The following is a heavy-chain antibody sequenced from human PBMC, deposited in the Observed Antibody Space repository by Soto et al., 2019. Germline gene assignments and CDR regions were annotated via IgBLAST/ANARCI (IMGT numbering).Heavy chain of an antibody. Sequence: ASVKVSCKASGYTFTSYGISWVRQAPGQGLEWMGWISAYNGNTNYAQKLQGRVTMTTDTSTSTAYMELRSLRSEDTAVYYCARQKPQKESRIRGPYPYILTRKRRPYFASWGQGPLVTASS. CDR3: ARQKPQKESRIRGPYPYILTRKRRPYFAS. V-gene: IGHV1-18*01. CDR1: GYTFTSYG. J-gene: IGHJ4*02. D-gene: IGHD3-9*01. CDR2: ISAYNGNT.